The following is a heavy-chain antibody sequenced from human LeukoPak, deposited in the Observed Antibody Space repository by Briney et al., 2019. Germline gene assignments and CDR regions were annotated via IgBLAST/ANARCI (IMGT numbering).Heavy chain of an antibody. CDR1: GFTFSSYA. Sequence: PGRSLRLSCAASGFTFSSYAMHWVRQAPGKGLEYVSAISSNGGSTYYADSVKGRFTISRDNSKNTLYLQMSSLRAEDTAVYYCVKGLEYYFDYWGQGTLVTVSS. J-gene: IGHJ4*02. CDR3: VKGLEYYFDY. D-gene: IGHD1-1*01. V-gene: IGHV3-64D*06. CDR2: ISSNGGST.